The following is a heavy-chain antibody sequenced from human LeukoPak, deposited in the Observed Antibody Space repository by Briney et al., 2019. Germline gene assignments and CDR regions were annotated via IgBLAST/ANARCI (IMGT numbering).Heavy chain of an antibody. D-gene: IGHD3-22*01. CDR1: QITFSNYA. CDR2: IKQDGSEK. V-gene: IGHV3-7*01. CDR3: ARVSDYYDSSGYYFDY. Sequence: GGSLRLSCAASQITFSNYAMHWVRQAPGKGLEWVANIKQDGSEKYYVDSVKGRFTISRDNAKNSLYLQMNSLRAEDMAVYYCARVSDYYDSSGYYFDYWGQGTLVTVSS. J-gene: IGHJ4*02.